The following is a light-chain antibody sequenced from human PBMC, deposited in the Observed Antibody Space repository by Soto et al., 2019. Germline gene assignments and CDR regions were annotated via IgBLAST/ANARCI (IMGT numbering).Light chain of an antibody. Sequence: ETVMTQSPATLSVSPGERATLSCRASQSVNSNLAWYQQKLGQAPRVLIYSASTRATGIPARFSGSGSGTEFILTIISLQSEDFALYYCQEYNTWPWTFGQGTKVEIK. CDR1: QSVNSN. CDR2: SAS. CDR3: QEYNTWPWT. J-gene: IGKJ1*01. V-gene: IGKV3-15*01.